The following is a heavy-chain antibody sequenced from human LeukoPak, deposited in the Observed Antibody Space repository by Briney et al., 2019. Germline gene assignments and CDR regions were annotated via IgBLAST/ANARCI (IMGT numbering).Heavy chain of an antibody. V-gene: IGHV1-18*01. CDR2: TTAGNGNT. Sequence: KESGYHLGSYVNGGLVQAPCLNPPFTEATTAGNGNTNYAQKVQGRVTMTTDTSTSTAYMELRSLRSDDTAVYFCARDLARGYSYGYNAFDIWGQGTMVTVSS. CDR1: GYHLGSYV. D-gene: IGHD5-18*01. J-gene: IGHJ3*02. CDR3: ARDLARGYSYGYNAFDI.